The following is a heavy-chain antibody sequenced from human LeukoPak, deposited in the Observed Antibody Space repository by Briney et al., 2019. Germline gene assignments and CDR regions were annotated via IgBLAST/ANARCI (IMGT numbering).Heavy chain of an antibody. CDR1: GFTFDDYA. CDR3: AKDMGGVGGGFDY. CDR2: ISWNSGSI. J-gene: IGHJ4*02. V-gene: IGHV3-9*01. D-gene: IGHD3-10*01. Sequence: GGSLRLSCAASGFTFDDYAMPWVRQAPGKGLEWVSGISWNSGSIGYADSVKGRFTISRDNAKNSLYLQMNSLRAEDTALYYCAKDMGGVGGGFDYWGQGTLVTVSS.